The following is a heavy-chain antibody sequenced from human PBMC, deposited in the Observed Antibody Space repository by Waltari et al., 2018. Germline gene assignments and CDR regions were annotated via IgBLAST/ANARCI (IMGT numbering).Heavy chain of an antibody. CDR1: GYSISSGYY. CDR3: ARRPNWFDP. V-gene: IGHV4-38-2*01. Sequence: QVQLQESGPGLVKPSETLSLTCAVSGYSISSGYYWGWIRQPPGKGLEWIGSIYHSGRTYYNPSLKRRVTISVDTSKNHFSLKLSSVTAADTAVYYCARRPNWFDPWGQGTLVTVSS. CDR2: IYHSGRT. D-gene: IGHD6-6*01. J-gene: IGHJ5*02.